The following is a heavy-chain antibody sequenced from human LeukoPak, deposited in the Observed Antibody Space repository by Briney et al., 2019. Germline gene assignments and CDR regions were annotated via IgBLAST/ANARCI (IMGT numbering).Heavy chain of an antibody. CDR1: GFTFSSHA. D-gene: IGHD5-18*01. J-gene: IGHJ4*02. CDR2: ISSSGATT. CDR3: AKVTLGYSYGPPHS. V-gene: IGHV3-23*01. Sequence: GGSLRLSCAASGFTFSSHAMSWVRQAPGKGLEWVSGISSSGATTYYADPVKGRFTISRDNSKSSLYLLMNSLRAEDTAVYYCAKVTLGYSYGPPHSWGQGTLVTVSA.